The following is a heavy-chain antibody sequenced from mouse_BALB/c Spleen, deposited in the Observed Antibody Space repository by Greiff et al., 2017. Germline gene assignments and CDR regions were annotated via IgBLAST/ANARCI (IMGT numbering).Heavy chain of an antibody. V-gene: IGHV1S81*02. J-gene: IGHJ4*01. CDR3: ADLLQGAMDY. CDR1: GYTFTSYW. D-gene: IGHD2-14*01. Sequence: VQLQQSGAELVKPGASVKLSCKASGYTFTSYWMHWVKQRPGQGLEWIGEINPSNGRTNYNEKFKSKATLTVDKSSSTAYMQLSSLTSEDSAVYYCADLLQGAMDYWGQGTSVTVSS. CDR2: INPSNGRT.